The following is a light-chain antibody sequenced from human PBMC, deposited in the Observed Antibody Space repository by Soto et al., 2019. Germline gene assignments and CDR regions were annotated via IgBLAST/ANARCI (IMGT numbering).Light chain of an antibody. CDR2: LNSDGSH. J-gene: IGLJ2*01. Sequence: QSVLTQSPSASASLGASGKLTGTLSSGHSNYAIAWHQQQSEKGPRYLMKLNSDGSHSKGDGIPDRFSGSSSGAERYLTISSLQSEDEADYYCQTWGSGIVVFGGGTKLTVL. CDR3: QTWGSGIVV. CDR1: SGHSNYA. V-gene: IGLV4-69*01.